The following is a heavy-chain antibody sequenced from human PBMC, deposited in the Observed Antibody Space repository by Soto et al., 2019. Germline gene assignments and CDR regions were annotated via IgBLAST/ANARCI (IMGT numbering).Heavy chain of an antibody. J-gene: IGHJ6*02. CDR3: ARLVVVPHCSGGSCCSYYYGMDV. CDR2: IYYSGST. V-gene: IGHV4-59*01. D-gene: IGHD2-15*01. Sequence: QVQLQESGPGLVKPSETLSLTCTVSGGSISSYYWSWIRQPPGKGLEWIGYIYYSGSTNYNPSLKSRVTISVDTSKNQFSLKLSSVTAADTAVYYCARLVVVPHCSGGSCCSYYYGMDVWGQGTTVTVSS. CDR1: GGSISSYY.